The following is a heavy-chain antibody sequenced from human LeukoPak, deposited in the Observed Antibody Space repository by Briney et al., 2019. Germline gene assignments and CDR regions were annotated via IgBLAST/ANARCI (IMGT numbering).Heavy chain of an antibody. Sequence: GGSLRLSCAASGFTFSSYGMHWVRQAPGKGLEWEAFIRYDGSNKYYADSVKGRFTISRDNSKNTLYLQMNSLRAEDTAVYYCAKDDYDYVWGSYRSYFDYWGQGTLVTVSS. J-gene: IGHJ4*02. V-gene: IGHV3-30*02. CDR3: AKDDYDYVWGSYRSYFDY. D-gene: IGHD3-16*02. CDR1: GFTFSSYG. CDR2: IRYDGSNK.